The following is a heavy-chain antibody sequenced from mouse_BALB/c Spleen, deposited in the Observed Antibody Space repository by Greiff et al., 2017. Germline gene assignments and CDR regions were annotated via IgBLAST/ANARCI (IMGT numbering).Heavy chain of an antibody. D-gene: IGHD2-14*01. CDR2: IWGDGST. V-gene: IGHV2-6-7*01. CDR1: GFSLTGYG. J-gene: IGHJ4*01. CDR3: ARDRYDAYYAMDY. Sequence: QVQLQQSGPGLVAPSQSLSITCTVSGFSLTGYGVNWVRQPPGKGLEWLGMIWGDGSTDYNSALKSRLSISKDNSKSQVFLKMNSLQTDDTARYYCARDRYDAYYAMDYWGQGTSVTVSS.